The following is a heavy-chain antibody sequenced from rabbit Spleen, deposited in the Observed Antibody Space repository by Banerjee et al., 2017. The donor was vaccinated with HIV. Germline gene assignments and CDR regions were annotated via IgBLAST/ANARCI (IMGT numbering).Heavy chain of an antibody. D-gene: IGHD1-1*01. CDR2: IDTGSSGFT. J-gene: IGHJ4*01. CDR3: ARDSATVVGWNFNL. Sequence: QSLEESGGDLVKPGTSLTLTCIASGVSFSGDSYMCWVRQAPGKGLEWIACIDTGSSGFTYFASWAKGRFTISKTSSTTVTLRMTSLTAADRATYFCARDSATVVGWNFNLWGQGTLVTVS. CDR1: GVSFSGDSY. V-gene: IGHV1S40*01.